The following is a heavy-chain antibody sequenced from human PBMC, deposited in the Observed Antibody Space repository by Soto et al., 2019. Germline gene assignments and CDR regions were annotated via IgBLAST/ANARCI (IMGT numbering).Heavy chain of an antibody. D-gene: IGHD5-18*01. V-gene: IGHV4-61*08. J-gene: IGHJ6*02. CDR1: GGSISSGGYY. Sequence: SETLSLTCTVSGGSISSGGYYWSWIRQPPGKGLEWIGYIYYSGSTNYNPSLKSRVTISVDKSKNQFSLKLSSVTAADTAVYYCARDGLGDTAMVPTGGMDVWGQGTTVTVSS. CDR3: ARDGLGDTAMVPTGGMDV. CDR2: IYYSGST.